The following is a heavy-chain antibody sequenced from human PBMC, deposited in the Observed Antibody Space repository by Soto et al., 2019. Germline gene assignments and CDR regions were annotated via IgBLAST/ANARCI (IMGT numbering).Heavy chain of an antibody. CDR1: GYTFTSYG. V-gene: IGHV1-18*01. Sequence: QVQLVQSGAEVKKPGASVKVSCKASGYTFTSYGISWVRQAPGQGLEWMGWISAYNGNTNYAQKLQSRVTMTTDTSTSTAYMELRSLRSDDTAVYYCARTPPVDIVATIQGKPFDYWGQGTLVTVSS. CDR3: ARTPPVDIVATIQGKPFDY. CDR2: ISAYNGNT. J-gene: IGHJ4*02. D-gene: IGHD5-12*01.